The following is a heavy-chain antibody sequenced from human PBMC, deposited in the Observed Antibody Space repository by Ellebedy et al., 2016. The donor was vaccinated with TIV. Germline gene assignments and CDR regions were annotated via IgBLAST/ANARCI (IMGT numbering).Heavy chain of an antibody. CDR2: IVYDGSTK. CDR1: GFSFGTYG. Sequence: GESLKISCAASGFSFGTYGMHWVRQAPGKGLEWVAVIVYDGSTKYYTDSVKGRFSISRDNSKNTVSLQMDSLRAEDTGVYYCARGLFGSGRYSCDYWGQGTLVIVSS. J-gene: IGHJ4*02. V-gene: IGHV3-30*03. CDR3: ARGLFGSGRYSCDY. D-gene: IGHD3-10*01.